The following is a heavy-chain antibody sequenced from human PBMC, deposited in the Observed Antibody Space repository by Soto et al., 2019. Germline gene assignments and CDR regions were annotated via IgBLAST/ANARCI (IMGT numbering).Heavy chain of an antibody. CDR2: IYPGDSDT. J-gene: IGHJ5*02. V-gene: IGHV5-51*01. CDR3: ARGLGTYGDFNWFDP. Sequence: GESLKISCQGSGYSFTKYWIAWVRQMPGKGLEWMGIIYPGDSDTRYSPSFQGQVTISADRSITTAYVQWSSLKASDTAIYYCARGLGTYGDFNWFDPWGQGTLVTVSS. CDR1: GYSFTKYW. D-gene: IGHD4-17*01.